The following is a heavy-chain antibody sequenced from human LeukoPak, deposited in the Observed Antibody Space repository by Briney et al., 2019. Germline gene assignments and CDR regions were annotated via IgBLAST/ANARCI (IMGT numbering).Heavy chain of an antibody. CDR1: GFTFSSYS. CDR2: ISSSSSYI. CDR3: ASAGNAWYFDL. J-gene: IGHJ2*01. V-gene: IGHV3-21*04. Sequence: GGSLRLSCAASGFTFSSYSMNWVRQAPGKGLEWVSSISSSSSYIYYADSVKGRFTISRDNAKNSLYLQMNSLRAEDTAVYYCASAGNAWYFDLWGRGTLVTVSS.